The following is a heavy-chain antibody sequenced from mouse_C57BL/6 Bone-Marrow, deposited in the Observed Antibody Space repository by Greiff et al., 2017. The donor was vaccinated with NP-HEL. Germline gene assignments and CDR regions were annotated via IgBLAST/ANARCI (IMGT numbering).Heavy chain of an antibody. D-gene: IGHD1-1*01. Sequence: EVQLQQSGPELVKPGASVKIPCKASGYTFTDYNMDWVKQSHGKSLEWIGDINPNNGGTNYNQKFKGKATLTVDKSSSTAYMELRSLTSEDNAVYYCARRITTVVARYWYFDVWGTGTTVTVSS. CDR3: ARRITTVVARYWYFDV. V-gene: IGHV1-18*01. J-gene: IGHJ1*03. CDR1: GYTFTDYN. CDR2: INPNNGGT.